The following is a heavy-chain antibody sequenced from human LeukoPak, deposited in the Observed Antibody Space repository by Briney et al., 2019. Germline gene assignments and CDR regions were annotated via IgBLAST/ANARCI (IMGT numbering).Heavy chain of an antibody. J-gene: IGHJ6*02. CDR3: ARDLGSTSRLYYYGMDV. CDR2: IYSGGST. Sequence: GGSLRLSCAASGFTVSSNYMSWVRQAPGKGLEWVSVIYSGGSTYYADSVKGRFTISRDNSKNTLYLQMNSLRAEDTAVYYCARDLGSTSRLYYYGMDVWGQGTTVTVSS. V-gene: IGHV3-66*01. CDR1: GFTVSSNY. D-gene: IGHD2-2*01.